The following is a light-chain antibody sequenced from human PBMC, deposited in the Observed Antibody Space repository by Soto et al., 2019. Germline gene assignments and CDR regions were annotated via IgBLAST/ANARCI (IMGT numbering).Light chain of an antibody. Sequence: EHVLTQSPATLSLSPGQSATLSCRASESVRTFLAWYQQKPGQPPRLLIYDASMRAAGIPARFSGSGSGTDFTLTISSLEPEDFATYYCQQYETFSGTFGPGTKVEI. CDR1: ESVRTF. CDR3: QQYETFSGT. CDR2: DAS. J-gene: IGKJ1*01. V-gene: IGKV3-11*01.